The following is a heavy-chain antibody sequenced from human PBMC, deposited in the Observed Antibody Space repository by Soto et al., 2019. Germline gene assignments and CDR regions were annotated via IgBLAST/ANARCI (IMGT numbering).Heavy chain of an antibody. V-gene: IGHV1-69*13. CDR2: IIPIFGTA. J-gene: IGHJ5*02. Sequence: GASVKVSCKASGGTFSSYAISWVRQAPGQGLEWMGGIIPIFGTANYAQKFQGRVTITADESTSTAYMELSSLRSEDTAVYYCARDRLSIAARLVPGGHWFDPWGQGTLVTVSS. D-gene: IGHD6-6*01. CDR1: GGTFSSYA. CDR3: ARDRLSIAARLVPGGHWFDP.